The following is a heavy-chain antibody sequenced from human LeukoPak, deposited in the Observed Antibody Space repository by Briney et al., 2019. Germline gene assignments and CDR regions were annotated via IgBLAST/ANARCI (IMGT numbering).Heavy chain of an antibody. D-gene: IGHD5-12*01. V-gene: IGHV3-11*06. CDR2: ISSSSSFT. CDR3: ARDLFSGYDPRTFDL. CDR1: GFTFSDYY. J-gene: IGHJ4*02. Sequence: GGSLRLSCAASGFTFSDYYMSWMRQAPGKGLEWLSHISSSSSFTHYADSVEGRFTISRDNAENSLYLQMNSLRAEDTALYYCARDLFSGYDPRTFDLWGQGTLVTVSS.